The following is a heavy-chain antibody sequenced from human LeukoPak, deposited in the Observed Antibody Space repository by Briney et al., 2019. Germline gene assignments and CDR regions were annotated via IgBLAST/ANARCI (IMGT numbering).Heavy chain of an antibody. V-gene: IGHV3-11*01. D-gene: IGHD2-15*01. CDR1: GFTFSDYY. CDR3: AREGYCSGGSCSWVDF. CDR2: NGNSADTI. Sequence: GGSLRLSCAAFGFTFSDYYMNWIRQAPGKGLEWVSYNGNSADTIYYADSVKGRFSISRDNAKNSLYLQMNSLRAEDTAVYYCAREGYCSGGSCSWVDFWGQGTLVTVSS. J-gene: IGHJ4*02.